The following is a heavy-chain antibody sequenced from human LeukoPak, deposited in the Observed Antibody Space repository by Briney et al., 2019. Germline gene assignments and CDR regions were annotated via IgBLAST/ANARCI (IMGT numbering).Heavy chain of an antibody. CDR3: ARGVAGEVPLFDY. J-gene: IGHJ4*02. D-gene: IGHD6-19*01. V-gene: IGHV4-61*09. Sequence: PSETLSLTCTVSGGSISSGTDYWTWIRQPAGKGLEWIGHIYTSGSTNYNPSLKSRITLSVDTSQNQFSLKLSSVTAADTAVYYCARGVAGEVPLFDYWRQGTLVTVSS. CDR1: GGSISSGTDY. CDR2: IYTSGST.